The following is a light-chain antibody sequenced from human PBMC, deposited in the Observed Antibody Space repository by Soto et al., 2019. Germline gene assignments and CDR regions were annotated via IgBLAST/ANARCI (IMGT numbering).Light chain of an antibody. J-gene: IGLJ7*01. CDR2: GNT. CDR3: QSYDSGLVV. CDR1: YSSIGAGYD. V-gene: IGLV1-40*01. Sequence: QSALTQPPSVSGAPGQRITISCTGSYSSIGAGYDVHWYQQLPGAAPKLLIYGNTNRPSGVPDRFSGSKSATSASLAITGLQAEDEADYYCQSYDSGLVVFGGGTQLTVL.